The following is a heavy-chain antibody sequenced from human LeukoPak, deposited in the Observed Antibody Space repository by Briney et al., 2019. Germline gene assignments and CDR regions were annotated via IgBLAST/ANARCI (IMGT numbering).Heavy chain of an antibody. V-gene: IGHV1-2*02. CDR1: GYTFTGYY. CDR2: INPNSGGT. CDR3: ATGNYDYVWGADRTKYYYMDV. Sequence: GASVKVSCKASGYTFTGYYMHWVRQAPGQGLEWMGWINPNSGGTNYAQKFQGRVTMTRDTSISTAYMELSRLRSEDTAVFYCATGNYDYVWGADRTKYYYMDVWGKGTTVTVSS. J-gene: IGHJ6*03. D-gene: IGHD3-16*01.